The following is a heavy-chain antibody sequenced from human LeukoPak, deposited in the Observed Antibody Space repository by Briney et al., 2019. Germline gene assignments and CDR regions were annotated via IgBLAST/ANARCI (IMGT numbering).Heavy chain of an antibody. CDR2: ISGSGGST. CDR1: GFTFSSYA. D-gene: IGHD7-27*01. CDR3: AKWELGIGYYFDY. J-gene: IGHJ4*02. Sequence: GGSLRLSCAASGFTFSSYAMSWVRQAPGKGLEWVSAISGSGGSTYYADSVKGRFTISRDDSKNTLYLQMNSLRAEDTAVYYCAKWELGIGYYFDYWGQGTLVTVSS. V-gene: IGHV3-23*01.